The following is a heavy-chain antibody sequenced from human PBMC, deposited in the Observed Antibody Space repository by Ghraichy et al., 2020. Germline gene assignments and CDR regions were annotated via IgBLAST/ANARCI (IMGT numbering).Heavy chain of an antibody. Sequence: SETLSLTCTVSGGSISSYYWSWIRQPPGKGLEWIGYIYYSGSTNYNPSLKSRVTISVDTSKNQFSLKLSSVTAADTAVYYCARFSFSSPFDYWGQGTLVTVSS. CDR3: ARFSFSSPFDY. J-gene: IGHJ4*02. V-gene: IGHV4-59*01. CDR2: IYYSGST. D-gene: IGHD2-2*01. CDR1: GGSISSYY.